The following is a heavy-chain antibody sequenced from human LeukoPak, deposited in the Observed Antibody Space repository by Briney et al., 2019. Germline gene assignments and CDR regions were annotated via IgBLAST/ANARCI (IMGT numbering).Heavy chain of an antibody. Sequence: GGSLRLSCAASGFTFDDYGMSWVRQAPGKGLEWVSVISGSGGSTYYADSVKGRFTISRDNSKNTLYLQMNSLRAEDTAVYYCAKFLPTHIVVANYYFDYWGQGTLVTVSS. CDR1: GFTFDDYG. D-gene: IGHD2-21*01. CDR3: AKFLPTHIVVANYYFDY. J-gene: IGHJ4*02. CDR2: ISGSGGST. V-gene: IGHV3-23*01.